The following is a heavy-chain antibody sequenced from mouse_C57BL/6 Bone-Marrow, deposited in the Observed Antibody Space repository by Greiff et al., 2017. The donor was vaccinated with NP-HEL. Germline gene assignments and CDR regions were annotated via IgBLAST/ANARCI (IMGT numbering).Heavy chain of an antibody. J-gene: IGHJ1*03. CDR2: IWSDGST. CDR1: GFSLTSYG. CDR3: ARHGYGSSYGWYFDV. Sequence: VHLVESGPGLVAPSQSLSITCTVSGFSLTSYGVHWVRQPPGKGLEWLVVIWSDGSTTYNSALKSRLSISKDNSKSQVFLKMNSLQTDDTAMYYCARHGYGSSYGWYFDVWGTGTTVTVSS. V-gene: IGHV2-6-1*01. D-gene: IGHD1-1*01.